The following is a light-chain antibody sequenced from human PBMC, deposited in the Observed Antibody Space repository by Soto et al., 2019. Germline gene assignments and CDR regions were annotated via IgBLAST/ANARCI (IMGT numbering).Light chain of an antibody. CDR1: SGHSRCI. J-gene: IGLJ3*02. Sequence: LVLAQSSSASASLGSSVKLTCTLSSGHSRCIIAWHQQQPGKAPRYVMTLEGSGSYNKGSGVPDRCSGSSSGADRYLTISNLQFEDEADYYCETWDSNTRVFGGGTKLTVL. CDR2: LEGSGSY. V-gene: IGLV4-60*02. CDR3: ETWDSNTRV.